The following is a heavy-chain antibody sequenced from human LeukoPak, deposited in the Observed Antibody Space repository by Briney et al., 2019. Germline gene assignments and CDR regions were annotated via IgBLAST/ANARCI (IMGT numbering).Heavy chain of an antibody. CDR3: ARALSTMVRGVYYYYGMDV. D-gene: IGHD3-10*01. V-gene: IGHV1-69*01. J-gene: IGHJ6*04. CDR1: GGTFSSYA. CDR2: IIPIFGTA. Sequence: GSSVKVSCKASGGTFSSYAISWVRQAPGQGLKWMGGIIPIFGTANYAQKFQGRVTITADESTSTAYMELSSLRSEDTAVYYCARALSTMVRGVYYYYGMDVWGKGTTVTVSS.